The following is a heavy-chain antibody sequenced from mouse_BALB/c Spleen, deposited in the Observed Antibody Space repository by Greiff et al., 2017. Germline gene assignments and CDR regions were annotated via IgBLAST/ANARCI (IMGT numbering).Heavy chain of an antibody. D-gene: IGHD1-1*01. CDR2: ISYSGST. V-gene: IGHV3-2*02. CDR1: GYSITSDYA. Sequence: EVKLQESGPGLVKPSQSLSLTCTVTGYSITSDYAWNWIRQFPGNKLEWMGYISYSGSTSYNPSLKSRISITRDTSKNQFFLQLNSVTTEDTATYYCARVGPYYYGSSGYFDYWGQGTTLTVSS. CDR3: ARVGPYYYGSSGYFDY. J-gene: IGHJ2*01.